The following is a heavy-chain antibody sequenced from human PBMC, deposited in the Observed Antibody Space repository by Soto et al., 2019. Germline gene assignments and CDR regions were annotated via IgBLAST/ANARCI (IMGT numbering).Heavy chain of an antibody. V-gene: IGHV4-30-4*01. CDR1: GGAIRSGNYY. CDR3: ARGRGLLLFDY. D-gene: IGHD3-10*01. CDR2: ISHSGTT. J-gene: IGHJ4*02. Sequence: VQLQESGPRLVKPSQTLSLTCSVSGGAIRSGNYYWTWIRQSPRKGLEWLGHISHSGTTAYNPSLQSRATFSLDAAQNQFSLSLTSVTVADTALYFCARGRGLLLFDYWGQGAMVAVSS.